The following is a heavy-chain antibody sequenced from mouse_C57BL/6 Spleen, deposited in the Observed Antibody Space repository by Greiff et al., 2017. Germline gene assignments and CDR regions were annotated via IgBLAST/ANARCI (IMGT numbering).Heavy chain of an antibody. CDR3: ARGTTVVFDY. D-gene: IGHD1-1*01. Sequence: QVQLQQSGAELVRPGTSVKVSCKASGYAFTNSLIEWVKQRPGQGLEWIGVINPGSGGTNYNEKFKGKATLTADKSSSTAYMQPSSLTSEDSAVYFCARGTTVVFDYWGQGTTLTVSS. CDR1: GYAFTNSL. CDR2: INPGSGGT. J-gene: IGHJ2*01. V-gene: IGHV1-54*01.